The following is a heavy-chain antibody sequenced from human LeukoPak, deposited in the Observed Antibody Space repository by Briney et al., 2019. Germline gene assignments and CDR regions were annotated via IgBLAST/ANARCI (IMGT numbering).Heavy chain of an antibody. J-gene: IGHJ4*02. D-gene: IGHD5-12*01. V-gene: IGHV3-11*03. CDR3: ARTIVATTYSYYLDY. Sequence: GGSLRLSCAASGFTFSDYYMSWIRQAPGKGLEWVSYISSSSSYTNYADSVKGRFTISRDNAKNSLYLQMNSLRAEDTAVYYCARTIVATTYSYYLDYWGQGTLVTVSS. CDR2: ISSSSSYT. CDR1: GFTFSDYY.